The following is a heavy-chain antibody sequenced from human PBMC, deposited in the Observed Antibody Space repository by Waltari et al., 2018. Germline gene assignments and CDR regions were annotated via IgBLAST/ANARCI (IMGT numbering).Heavy chain of an antibody. CDR3: VQLPGY. D-gene: IGHD2-15*01. J-gene: IGHJ4*02. CDR2: HYYSGST. CDR1: GGSIDSTYNY. Sequence: QVQLQESGPGLVKPSEHLSLTCTVSGGSIDSTYNYWGWIRQPPGKGLEWIGSHYYSGSTHYNPSLKSRVTISVDTSKNQFSLKLTSVTAADTAVYYCVQLPGYWGQGILVTVSS. V-gene: IGHV4-39*01.